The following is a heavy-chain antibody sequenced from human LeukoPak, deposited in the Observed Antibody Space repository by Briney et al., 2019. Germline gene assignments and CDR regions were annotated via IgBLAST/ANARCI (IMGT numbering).Heavy chain of an antibody. V-gene: IGHV1-69*05. D-gene: IGHD3-3*01. CDR1: GGTFSSYA. J-gene: IGHJ4*02. CDR2: IIPIFGTA. CDR3: ARGLVFGVDQTSLDY. Sequence: SVKVSCKASGGTFSSYAISWVRQAPGQGLEWMGGIIPIFGTANYAQKFQGRVTITTDESTSTAYMELSSLRSEDTAVYYCARGLVFGVDQTSLDYWGQGTLVTVSS.